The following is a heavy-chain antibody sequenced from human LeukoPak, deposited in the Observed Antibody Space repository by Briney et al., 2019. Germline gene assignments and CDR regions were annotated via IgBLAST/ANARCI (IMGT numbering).Heavy chain of an antibody. CDR2: ISGSGGST. D-gene: IGHD6-13*01. CDR1: GFTFSSYA. Sequence: PGGSLRLSCAASGFTFSSYAMSWVRQAPGKGLEWVSAISGSGGSTYYADSVKGRFTISRDNSKNTLYLQMNSLRAEDTAVYYCATLAAAGIGELSFGFDYWGQGTLVTVSS. CDR3: ATLAAAGIGELSFGFDY. V-gene: IGHV3-23*01. J-gene: IGHJ4*02.